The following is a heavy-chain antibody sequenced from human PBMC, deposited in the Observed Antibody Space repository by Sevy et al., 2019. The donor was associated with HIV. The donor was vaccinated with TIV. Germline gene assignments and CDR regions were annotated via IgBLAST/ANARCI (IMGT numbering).Heavy chain of an antibody. J-gene: IGHJ4*02. CDR3: AREQRGLRFLEWLFQAGY. CDR1: GYTFTGYY. CDR2: INPNSGGT. V-gene: IGHV1-2*02. Sequence: ASVKVSCKASGYTFTGYYMHWVRQAPGQGLEWMGWINPNSGGTNYAQTFQGRVTMTRDTSISTAYMELGRLRSDDTAVYYCAREQRGLRFLEWLFQAGYWGQGTLVTVSS. D-gene: IGHD3-3*01.